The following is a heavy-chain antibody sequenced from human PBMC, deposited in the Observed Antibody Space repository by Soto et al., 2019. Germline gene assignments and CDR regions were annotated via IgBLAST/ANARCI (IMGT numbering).Heavy chain of an antibody. J-gene: IGHJ6*02. CDR3: ARDFYYYGMDV. CDR1: GGSISSGGYS. CDR2: IYHSGST. Sequence: QLQLQESGSGLVKPSQTLSLTCAVSGGSISSGGYSWSWIRQPPGKGLEWIGYIYHSGSTYYNPSLKSRVTISVDRSKKQFSLQLSSVTAADTAVYCCARDFYYYGMDVWGQGTTVTVSS. V-gene: IGHV4-30-2*01.